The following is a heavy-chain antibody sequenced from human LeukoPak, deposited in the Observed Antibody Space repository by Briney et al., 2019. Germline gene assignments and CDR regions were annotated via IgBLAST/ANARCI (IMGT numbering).Heavy chain of an antibody. J-gene: IGHJ2*01. V-gene: IGHV1-69*06. D-gene: IGHD3-3*02. CDR1: GGSFTSYA. CDR2: IIPIFGTA. Sequence: SVTVSCKASGGSFTSYAINWVRQAPGQGLEWMGGIIPIFGTANYAQKFQGRVTITADKSTNTAYMEPSSLRSEDTAVYCCARSQPLAFFDLWGRGTLVTVSS. CDR3: ARSQPLAFFDL.